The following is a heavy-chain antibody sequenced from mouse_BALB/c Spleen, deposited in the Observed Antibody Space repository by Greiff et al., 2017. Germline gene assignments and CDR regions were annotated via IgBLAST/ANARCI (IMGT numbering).Heavy chain of an antibody. V-gene: IGHV5-17*02. J-gene: IGHJ3*01. D-gene: IGHD1-2*01. Sequence: EVQGVESGGGLVQPGGFRKLSCAASGFTFSSFGMHWVRQAPEKGLEWVAYISSGSSTIYYADTVKGRFTISRDNPKNTLFLQMTSLRSEDTAMYYCARSHYYGPSWFAYWGQGTLVTVSA. CDR1: GFTFSSFG. CDR2: ISSGSSTI. CDR3: ARSHYYGPSWFAY.